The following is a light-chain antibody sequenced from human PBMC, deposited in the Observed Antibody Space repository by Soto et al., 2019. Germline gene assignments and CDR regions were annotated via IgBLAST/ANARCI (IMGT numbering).Light chain of an antibody. V-gene: IGKV3-20*01. J-gene: IGKJ1*01. CDR3: QESYSTSRT. CDR1: QSISSTQ. Sequence: EIVLTQSPDTLSLSPGERATLSCRASQSISSTQLVWYQQKPGQAPTLLIFGASSRATGIPDRFSGSGSGTDFTLTISSLQPEDFATYYCQESYSTSRTFGQGTKVEIK. CDR2: GAS.